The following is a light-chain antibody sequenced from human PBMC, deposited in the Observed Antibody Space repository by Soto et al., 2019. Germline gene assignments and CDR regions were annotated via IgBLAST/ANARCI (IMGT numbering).Light chain of an antibody. Sequence: LPPSPGPLSLSPGARATPARRAKKVVSNYVAWYQQKSGQPPRLLIYGASTRATGIPARFSGSGSGTEFTLTISSLQSEDFAVYYCQQDKDCPTFGQGTKVDIK. CDR2: GAS. V-gene: IGKV3-15*01. CDR3: QQDKDCPT. J-gene: IGKJ1*01. CDR1: KVVSNY.